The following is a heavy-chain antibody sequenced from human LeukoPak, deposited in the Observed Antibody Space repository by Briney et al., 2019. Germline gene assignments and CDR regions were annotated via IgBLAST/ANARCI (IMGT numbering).Heavy chain of an antibody. CDR2: IGTAGDP. CDR3: ARVPRPGWRSLKRSGYLDC. J-gene: IGHJ4*02. D-gene: IGHD3-16*01. V-gene: IGHV3-13*05. CDR1: GFTFSNYD. Sequence: PGGSLRLSCAASGFTFSNYDMHWVRQAPGKGLEWVSAIGTAGDPYYPGSVNVPLTTSSENAKNSLYLQLNSLRPGDPPVHYSARVPRPGWRSLKRSGYLDCWGQGGLVSVCS.